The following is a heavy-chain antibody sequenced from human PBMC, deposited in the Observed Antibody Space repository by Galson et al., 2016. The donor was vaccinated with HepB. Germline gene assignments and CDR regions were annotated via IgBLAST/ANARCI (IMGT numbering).Heavy chain of an antibody. CDR2: IFYIGST. Sequence: SETLSLTCSVSGGFISGNYWSWIRQPPGKGLEWIGFIFYIGSTNYNPSLKSRVTISVDTSKNQFSLKLSSVTAADTAVYYCARHPEPGIIWYPYYYGMDVWGQGTTVIVSS. CDR3: ARHPEPGIIWYPYYYGMDV. CDR1: GGFISGNY. V-gene: IGHV4-59*08. D-gene: IGHD6-13*01. J-gene: IGHJ6*02.